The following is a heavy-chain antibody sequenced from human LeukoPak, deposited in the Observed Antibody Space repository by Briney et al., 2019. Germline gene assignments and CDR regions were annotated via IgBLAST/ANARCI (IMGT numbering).Heavy chain of an antibody. CDR3: AKTHGDYGWFDP. Sequence: GGSLRLSCAASGFTFSSYAMSWVRQAPGKGLEWVSAISGSGGSTYYADSVKGRFTISRDNSRNTLYLQMNSLRAEDTAVYYCAKTHGDYGWFDPWGQGTLVTVSS. CDR2: ISGSGGST. CDR1: GFTFSSYA. J-gene: IGHJ5*02. V-gene: IGHV3-23*01. D-gene: IGHD4-17*01.